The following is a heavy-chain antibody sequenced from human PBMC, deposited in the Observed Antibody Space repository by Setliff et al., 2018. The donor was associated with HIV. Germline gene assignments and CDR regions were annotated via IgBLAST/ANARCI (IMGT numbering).Heavy chain of an antibody. V-gene: IGHV3-74*01. D-gene: IGHD1-26*01. CDR1: GFTFSTYW. Sequence: GGSLRLSCAASGFTFSTYWMHWVRQAPGKGLVWVSRINSDGTSTTYADSVKGRFTISRDNAKNTLYLQTNSLRAEDTAVYYCTTWQGYSGSSRAFDYWGQGRLVTVSS. CDR2: INSDGTST. J-gene: IGHJ4*02. CDR3: TTWQGYSGSSRAFDY.